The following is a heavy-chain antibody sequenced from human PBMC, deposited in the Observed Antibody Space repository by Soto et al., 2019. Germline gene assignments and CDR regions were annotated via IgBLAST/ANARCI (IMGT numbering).Heavy chain of an antibody. V-gene: IGHV4-4*07. J-gene: IGHJ5*02. CDR3: AREPTTAGTVNWFDP. D-gene: IGHD6-13*01. CDR2: VYTSGYS. Sequence: VQLQESGPGLVKPSETLSLICTVSGGSISSDYLSWIRQPAGKGLEWIGRVYTSGYSKSNPSLKSRVTMSVDTSKTQFSLNLSSVTAAVTAVYYCAREPTTAGTVNWFDPWGQGTLVTVSS. CDR1: GGSISSDY.